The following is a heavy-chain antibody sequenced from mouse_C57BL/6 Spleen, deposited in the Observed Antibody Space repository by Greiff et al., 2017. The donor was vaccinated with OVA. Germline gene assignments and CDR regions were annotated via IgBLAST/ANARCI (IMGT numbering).Heavy chain of an antibody. CDR2: INPGSGGT. J-gene: IGHJ3*01. CDR1: GYAFTNYL. D-gene: IGHD1-1*01. Sequence: QVQLKQSGAELVRPGTSVKVSCKASGYAFTNYLIEWVKQRPGQGLEWIGVINPGSGGTNYNEKFKGKATLTADKSSSTAYTQLSSLTSEDSAVYFCARPLITTVVAPFAYWGQGTLVTVSA. V-gene: IGHV1-54*01. CDR3: ARPLITTVVAPFAY.